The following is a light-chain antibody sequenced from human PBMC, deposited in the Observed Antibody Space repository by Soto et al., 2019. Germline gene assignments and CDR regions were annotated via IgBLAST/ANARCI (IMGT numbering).Light chain of an antibody. J-gene: IGKJ5*01. CDR1: QSVSSY. CDR2: DAS. V-gene: IGKV3-11*01. Sequence: EIVLTQYPATLSLSPGERATLSCRASQSVSSYLAWYQQKPGQAPRLLIYDASNRATGIPARFSGSGSGTDFTLTISSLEPEDFAVYYCQQRSNWPPITFGQGTRPE. CDR3: QQRSNWPPIT.